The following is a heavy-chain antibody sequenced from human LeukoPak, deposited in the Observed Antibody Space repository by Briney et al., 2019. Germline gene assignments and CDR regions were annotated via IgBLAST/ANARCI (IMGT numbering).Heavy chain of an antibody. CDR3: TREGAAAAYGMDV. D-gene: IGHD6-13*01. V-gene: IGHV3-49*04. CDR2: IRRRAFGETA. J-gene: IGHJ6*02. Sequence: PGRSLRLSCTAPGFTFGDYAVSWVRRAPGRGLEWVGLIRRRAFGETADYAASVKGRFTISRDDSKSIAYLQMNSLKTEDTAVYYCTREGAAAAYGMDVWGQGTTVTVSS. CDR1: GFTFGDYA.